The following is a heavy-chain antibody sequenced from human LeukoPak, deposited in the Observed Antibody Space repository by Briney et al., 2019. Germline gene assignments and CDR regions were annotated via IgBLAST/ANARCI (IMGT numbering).Heavy chain of an antibody. CDR3: ARSSSSRRFDP. V-gene: IGHV1-18*01. J-gene: IGHJ5*02. D-gene: IGHD6-13*01. Sequence: GASVKVSCKASGYTFTSYGISWVRQAPGQGLEWMGWISAYNGNTNYAQKFQGRVTITTDESTSTAYMELSSLRSEDTAVYYCARSSSSRRFDPWGQGTLVTVSS. CDR2: ISAYNGNT. CDR1: GYTFTSYG.